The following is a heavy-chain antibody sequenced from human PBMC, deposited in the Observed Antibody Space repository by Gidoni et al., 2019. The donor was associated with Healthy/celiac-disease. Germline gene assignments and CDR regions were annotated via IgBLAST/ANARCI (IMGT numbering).Heavy chain of an antibody. V-gene: IGHV3-23*04. CDR3: AKGPETYYDFWSGYSGDWFDP. CDR1: GFTFSSYA. D-gene: IGHD3-3*01. J-gene: IGHJ5*02. Sequence: EVQLVESGGGLVQPGGSLRLSCAASGFTFSSYAMSWVRQAPGKGLEWVSAISGSGGSTYYADSVKGRFTISRDNSKNTLYLQMNSLRAEDTAVYYCAKGPETYYDFWSGYSGDWFDPWGQGTLVTVSS. CDR2: ISGSGGST.